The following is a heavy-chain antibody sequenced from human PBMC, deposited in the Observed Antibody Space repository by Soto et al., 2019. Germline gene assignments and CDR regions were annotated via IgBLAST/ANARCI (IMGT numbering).Heavy chain of an antibody. Sequence: ASETPSLTRTVSGDSISSYYWSWIPQPPGKGLEWIGYIFHTGSANYNPSLKSRVTISIDTSKNQFSLRLSSVTAADTAVYYCARQPYTSGAYYFDYWGQGTPVTVS. D-gene: IGHD6-19*01. CDR1: GDSISSYY. V-gene: IGHV4-59*08. J-gene: IGHJ4*02. CDR2: IFHTGSA. CDR3: ARQPYTSGAYYFDY.